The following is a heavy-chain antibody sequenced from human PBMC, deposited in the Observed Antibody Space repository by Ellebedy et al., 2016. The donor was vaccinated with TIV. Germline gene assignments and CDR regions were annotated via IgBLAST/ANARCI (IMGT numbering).Heavy chain of an antibody. Sequence: GGSLRLSCAASGFTFSSYNMIWVRQAPGKGLEWISYISSSTLTTEYADSVKGRFTISRDNAKNSLYLQMNSLRAEDTAVYYCAGRAYNWNDGSLFDYWGQGTLVTVSS. D-gene: IGHD1-1*01. V-gene: IGHV3-48*04. CDR1: GFTFSSYN. J-gene: IGHJ4*02. CDR3: AGRAYNWNDGSLFDY. CDR2: ISSSTLTT.